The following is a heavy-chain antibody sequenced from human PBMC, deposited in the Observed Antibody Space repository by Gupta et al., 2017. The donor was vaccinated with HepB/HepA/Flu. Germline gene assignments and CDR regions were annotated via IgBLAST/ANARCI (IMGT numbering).Heavy chain of an antibody. V-gene: IGHV3-15*01. CDR2: IKSNTAGGTA. Sequence: VQLVESGGGLVEPGVSLRLSCVVSGFIFRNALMHWVRQTPGKGLEWVGRIKSNTAGGTADYAAPVKGRFTISRDDSKSTMYRHMNGLKTEDTAVDDGSMRITAGCNQGDWGQGTRGSVSS. J-gene: IGHJ4*02. D-gene: IGHD1-20*01. CDR3: SMRITAGCNQGD. CDR1: GFIFRNAL.